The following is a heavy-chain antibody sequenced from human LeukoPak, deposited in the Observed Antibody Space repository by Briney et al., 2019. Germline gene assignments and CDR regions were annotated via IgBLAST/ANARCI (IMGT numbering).Heavy chain of an antibody. D-gene: IGHD6-6*01. V-gene: IGHV4-61*02. CDR3: ARHSRYSSSSMDY. CDR1: GGSISSGSYY. Sequence: SETLSLTCTVSGGSISSGSYYWSWIRQPAGKGLEWIGRIHTSGSTYYNPSLKSRVTISVDTSKNQFSLKLSSVTAADTAVYYCARHSRYSSSSMDYWGQGTLVTVSS. CDR2: IHTSGST. J-gene: IGHJ4*02.